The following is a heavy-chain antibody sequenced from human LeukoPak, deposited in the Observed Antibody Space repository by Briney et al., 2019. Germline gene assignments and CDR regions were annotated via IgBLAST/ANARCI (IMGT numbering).Heavy chain of an antibody. Sequence: NPSETLSLTCTVSGGSISNSSYYWGWLRQPPGKGLVWFGNIYYSGNTYYNPSLKSRVTISVDTSKNQFSLKLSSVTAADTAVYYCAKTLNAAFDIWGQGTMVTVSS. CDR1: GGSISNSSYY. J-gene: IGHJ3*02. CDR3: AKTLNAAFDI. V-gene: IGHV4-39*01. CDR2: IYYSGNT.